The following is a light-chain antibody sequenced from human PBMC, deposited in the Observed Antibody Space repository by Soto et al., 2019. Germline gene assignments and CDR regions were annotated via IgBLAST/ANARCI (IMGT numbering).Light chain of an antibody. J-gene: IGKJ5*01. V-gene: IGKV3-15*01. CDR1: QSVSSN. Sequence: EIVMTQSPATLSVSPEERATLSCRASQSVSSNLAWYQQKPGQAPRLLIYGASTRATGIPARFSGSGSGTEFTLTISSLQSEDFAVYYCQQYNNWPRITFGQGPRLEIK. CDR3: QQYNNWPRIT. CDR2: GAS.